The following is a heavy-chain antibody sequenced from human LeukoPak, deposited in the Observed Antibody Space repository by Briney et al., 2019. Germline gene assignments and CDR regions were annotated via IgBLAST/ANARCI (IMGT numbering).Heavy chain of an antibody. J-gene: IGHJ4*02. D-gene: IGHD6-19*01. CDR1: GGSIGSYY. Sequence: SETLSLTCTVSGGSIGSYYWNWIRQAPGKGLEWIGYIHYSGSTNHNSSLKSRVTISVDTSKNQYSLKLSSVTAADTAVYYCARDGVAGGFDYCGQGTLVTVSS. CDR3: ARDGVAGGFDY. V-gene: IGHV4-59*01. CDR2: IHYSGST.